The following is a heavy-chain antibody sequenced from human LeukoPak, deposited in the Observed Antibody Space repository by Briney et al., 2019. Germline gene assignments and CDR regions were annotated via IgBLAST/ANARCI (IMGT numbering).Heavy chain of an antibody. CDR1: GFTFDSYG. D-gene: IGHD6-13*01. V-gene: IGHV1-18*01. CDR3: ARCYIAATGRCDY. J-gene: IGHJ4*02. Sequence: ASVKVSCKASGFTFDSYGFNWVRQAPEQGLEWMGWISVYNGNTDYAQKVQGRVTLTTDTSTSTAYMELRSLRFDDTAVYYCARCYIAATGRCDYWGQGTLVTVSS. CDR2: ISVYNGNT.